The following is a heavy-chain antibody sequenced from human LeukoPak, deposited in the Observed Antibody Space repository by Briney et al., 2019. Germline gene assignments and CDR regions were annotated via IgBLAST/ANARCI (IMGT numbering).Heavy chain of an antibody. Sequence: GGSLRLSCAASGFTFSSYAMSWVRQAPGKGLEWVSAISGSGGSTYYADSVKGRFTISRDNSKNTLYLQMNSLRAEDTAVYYCAKERGHDYGDYGLYYYYYYMDVWGKGTTVTISS. D-gene: IGHD4-17*01. CDR3: AKERGHDYGDYGLYYYYYYMDV. CDR1: GFTFSSYA. J-gene: IGHJ6*03. CDR2: ISGSGGST. V-gene: IGHV3-23*01.